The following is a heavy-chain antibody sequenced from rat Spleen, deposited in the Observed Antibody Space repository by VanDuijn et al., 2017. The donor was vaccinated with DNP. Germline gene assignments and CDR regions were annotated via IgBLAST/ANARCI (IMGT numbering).Heavy chain of an antibody. Sequence: IQLVQSGPELKKPGESVKISCKASGYTFTDYALNWVKQAPGNVLKWMGWINTQTGKPTYADDFTQRFVFSLETSASTTYLEINNLNIADTATYFCTRADYYSGEWFAYWGQGTLVTVSS. V-gene: IGHV9-3*01. J-gene: IGHJ3*01. D-gene: IGHD1-1*01. CDR1: GYTFTDYA. CDR2: INTQTGKP. CDR3: TRADYYSGEWFAY.